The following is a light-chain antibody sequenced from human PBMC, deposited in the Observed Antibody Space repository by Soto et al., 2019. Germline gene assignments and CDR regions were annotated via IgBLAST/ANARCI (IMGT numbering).Light chain of an antibody. J-gene: IGKJ4*01. CDR2: GAS. V-gene: IGKV3-20*01. CDR3: QQYGSSPLT. Sequence: EIVLTQSPGTLSLSPGERATLSCRASQSFSSTFLAWYQHKPGQAPRLLIYGASTRATGIPDRFSGSWSDTDFTLTISRLEPEDFEVYYCQQYGSSPLTFGGGTKVEI. CDR1: QSFSSTF.